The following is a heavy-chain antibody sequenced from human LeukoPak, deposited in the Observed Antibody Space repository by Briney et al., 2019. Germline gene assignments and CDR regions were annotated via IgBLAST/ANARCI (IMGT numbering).Heavy chain of an antibody. CDR2: ISTYNDNT. J-gene: IGHJ4*02. Sequence: ASVKVSCKASGYTFTNYGITWVRQAPGQGLEWMGWISTYNDNTNYAQKFQGRVTMSTDTSTSTAYMELRGLTSDDTAVYYCASIYLIVGATTFDYWGQGTLVAVSS. V-gene: IGHV1-18*01. D-gene: IGHD1-26*01. CDR3: ASIYLIVGATTFDY. CDR1: GYTFTNYG.